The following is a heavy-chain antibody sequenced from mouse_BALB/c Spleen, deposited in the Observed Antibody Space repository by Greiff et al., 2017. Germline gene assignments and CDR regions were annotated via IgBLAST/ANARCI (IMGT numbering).Heavy chain of an antibody. V-gene: IGHV5-6-5*01. Sequence: EVKLEESGGGLVKPGGSLKLSCAASGFTFSSYAMSWVRQTPEKRLEWVASISSGGSTYYPDSVKGRFTISRDNARNILYLQMSSLRSEDTAMYYCAREGDYYGSSYLYFDYWGQGTTLTVSS. CDR2: ISSGGST. CDR1: GFTFSSYA. D-gene: IGHD1-1*01. CDR3: AREGDYYGSSYLYFDY. J-gene: IGHJ2*01.